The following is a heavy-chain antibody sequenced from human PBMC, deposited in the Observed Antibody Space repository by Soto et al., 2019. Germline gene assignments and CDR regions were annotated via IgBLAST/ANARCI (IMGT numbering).Heavy chain of an antibody. D-gene: IGHD3-3*01. CDR1: GFTFSSYA. CDR2: ISGSGGST. Sequence: PGGSLRLSCAASGFTFSSYAMSWVRQAPGKGLEWVSAISGSGGSTYYADSVKGRFTISRDNSKNTLYLQMNSLRAEDTAVYYCAKLLDDFWSGYHYYGMDVWGQGTTVTVS. CDR3: AKLLDDFWSGYHYYGMDV. J-gene: IGHJ6*02. V-gene: IGHV3-23*01.